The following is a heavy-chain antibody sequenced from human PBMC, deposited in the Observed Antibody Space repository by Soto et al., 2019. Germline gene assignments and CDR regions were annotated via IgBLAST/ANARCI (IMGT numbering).Heavy chain of an antibody. CDR2: ISGSVGST. D-gene: IGHD3-10*01. CDR1: GFTFSSYA. V-gene: IGHV3-23*01. J-gene: IGHJ5*02. CDR3: AKVPPSMVRGVWDILDP. Sequence: GGSLRLSCAASGFTFSSYAMSWVRQAPGKGLEWVSAISGSVGSTNYADSVKGRFTISRDNSKNTLYLQMNSLRAEDTAVYYCAKVPPSMVRGVWDILDPWGQGTLVTVSS.